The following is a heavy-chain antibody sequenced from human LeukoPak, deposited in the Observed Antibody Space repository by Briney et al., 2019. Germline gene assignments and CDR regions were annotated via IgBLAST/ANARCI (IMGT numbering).Heavy chain of an antibody. Sequence: GGSLRLSCAASGFTFSSHAMTWVRQAPGKGLEWVSSISDVGDNTYYADSVKGRFTISRDNSKKTLYVQMNSLRAEDTAVYHCAKVRNRPWESAFDGLDIWGQGTMVTVSS. J-gene: IGHJ3*02. V-gene: IGHV3-23*01. D-gene: IGHD1-26*01. CDR2: ISDVGDNT. CDR3: AKVRNRPWESAFDGLDI. CDR1: GFTFSSHA.